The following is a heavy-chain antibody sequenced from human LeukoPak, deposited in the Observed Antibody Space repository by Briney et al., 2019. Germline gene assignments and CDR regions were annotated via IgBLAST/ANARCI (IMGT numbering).Heavy chain of an antibody. CDR2: ISSCSSTI. Sequence: GGSLRLSCAASGFTFSSYSMTWVRQAPGKGLEWVSYISSCSSTIYYADSVKGRFTISRDNAKNSLYLQMNSLRAEDTAVYYCARDRYDILTGYSQTDYWGQGTLVTVSS. CDR1: GFTFSSYS. J-gene: IGHJ4*02. V-gene: IGHV3-48*01. D-gene: IGHD3-9*01. CDR3: ARDRYDILTGYSQTDY.